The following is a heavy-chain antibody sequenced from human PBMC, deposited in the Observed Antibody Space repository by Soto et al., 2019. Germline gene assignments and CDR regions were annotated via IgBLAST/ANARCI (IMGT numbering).Heavy chain of an antibody. J-gene: IGHJ4*02. CDR2: ISSSSSTI. V-gene: IGHV3-48*02. D-gene: IGHD3-3*01. Sequence: EVQLVESGGGLVQPGGSLRLSCAASGFTFSSYSMNWVRQAPGKGLEWVSYISSSSSTIYYADSVKGRFTISRDNAKNSLYLQMNSLRDDDTAVYYCARGGITFFGVVIYYFDYWGQGTLVTVSS. CDR1: GFTFSSYS. CDR3: ARGGITFFGVVIYYFDY.